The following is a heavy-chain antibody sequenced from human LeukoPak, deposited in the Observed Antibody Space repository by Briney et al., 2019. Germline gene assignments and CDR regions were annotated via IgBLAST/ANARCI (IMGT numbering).Heavy chain of an antibody. Sequence: SETLSLTCTVSGGSISGYYWSWIRQPPGKGLEWIAYIYSSGTTNYNPSLKSRVTMSVDTSKNQFSLKLSSVTAADTAVYYCARQRGYSYGYYFDYWGQGTLVTVSS. J-gene: IGHJ4*02. CDR2: IYSSGTT. D-gene: IGHD5-18*01. V-gene: IGHV4-59*12. CDR3: ARQRGYSYGYYFDY. CDR1: GGSISGYY.